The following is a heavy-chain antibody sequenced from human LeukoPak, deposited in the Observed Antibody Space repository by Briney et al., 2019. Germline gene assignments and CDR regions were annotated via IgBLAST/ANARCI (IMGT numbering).Heavy chain of an antibody. V-gene: IGHV3-7*04. Sequence: GGSLRLFCAASGFTFSDHWMSWVRQAPGKGLEWVANIKQDGSEKYYVDSVKGRFTISRDNAKNSLYLQMNSLRDEDTAVYYCAGNYGGNSASWGQGTLVTVSS. J-gene: IGHJ4*02. D-gene: IGHD4-23*01. CDR2: IKQDGSEK. CDR3: AGNYGGNSAS. CDR1: GFTFSDHW.